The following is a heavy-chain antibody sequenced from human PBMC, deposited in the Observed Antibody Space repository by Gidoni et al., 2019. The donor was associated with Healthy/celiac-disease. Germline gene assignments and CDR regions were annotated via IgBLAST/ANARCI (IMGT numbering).Heavy chain of an antibody. CDR3: ARDPGGLSLDY. CDR1: GGSLSSGGYS. Sequence: QVQLQESGPGLVKPSQPLSLTCTVSGGSLSSGGYSWSWIRQHPGKGLEWIGYIYYSGSTYYNPSLKSRVTISVDTSKNQFSLKLSSVTAADTAVYYCARDPGGLSLDYWGQGTLVTVSS. J-gene: IGHJ4*02. V-gene: IGHV4-31*03. CDR2: IYYSGST.